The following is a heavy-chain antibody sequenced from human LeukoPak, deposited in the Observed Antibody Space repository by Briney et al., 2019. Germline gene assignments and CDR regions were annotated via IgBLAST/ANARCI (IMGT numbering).Heavy chain of an antibody. D-gene: IGHD3-3*02. J-gene: IGHJ5*02. Sequence: SETLSLTCAVSGYSISSGYYWGWIRQPPGKGLEWIGSIYHSGRTFCNPSLKSRVTISVDTSKNQFSLKVTSVTAADTAVYYCARHAYRDHLWPWGQGTLVTVSS. CDR2: IYHSGRT. CDR3: ARHAYRDHLWP. V-gene: IGHV4-38-2*01. CDR1: GYSISSGYY.